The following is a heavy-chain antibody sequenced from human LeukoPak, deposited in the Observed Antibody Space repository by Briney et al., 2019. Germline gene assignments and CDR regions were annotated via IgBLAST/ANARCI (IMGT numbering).Heavy chain of an antibody. CDR3: ARGSYSSGWYGPGVDY. Sequence: ASVKVSCKASGYTFTGYHIHWVRQAPGQGLEWMGRINPNSGGTNYAQKLQGRVTMTRDTSISTVYMELSRLRSDDTAVYYCARGSYSSGWYGPGVDYWGQGTLVTVSS. CDR1: GYTFTGYH. CDR2: INPNSGGT. D-gene: IGHD6-19*01. J-gene: IGHJ4*02. V-gene: IGHV1-2*06.